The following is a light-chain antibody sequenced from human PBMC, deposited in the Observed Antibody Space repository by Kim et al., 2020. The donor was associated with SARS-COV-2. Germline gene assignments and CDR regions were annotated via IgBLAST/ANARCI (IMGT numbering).Light chain of an antibody. CDR3: GTWDSSLSVLV. CDR1: SSNIGNNY. CDR2: DNN. Sequence: GQKVTISCSGSSSNIGNNYVSWYQQLPGTAPKLLIYDNNKRPSGIPDRFSGSKSGTSATLGITGLQTGDEADYYCGTWDSSLSVLVFGTGTKVTVL. V-gene: IGLV1-51*01. J-gene: IGLJ1*01.